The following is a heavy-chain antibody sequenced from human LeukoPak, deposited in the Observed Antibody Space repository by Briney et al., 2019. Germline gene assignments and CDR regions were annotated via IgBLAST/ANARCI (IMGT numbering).Heavy chain of an antibody. V-gene: IGHV3-48*02. D-gene: IGHD1-7*01. J-gene: IGHJ4*02. Sequence: PGASLRLSCAASGFTFSNYDMNWVRQAPGKGLEWISYISSSSLTIYYADSVKGRFTISRGNAKNPLYLQMNSLRDEDTAVYYCARDLTRTTDIDYWGQGTLVTVSS. CDR3: ARDLTRTTDIDY. CDR1: GFTFSNYD. CDR2: ISSSSLTI.